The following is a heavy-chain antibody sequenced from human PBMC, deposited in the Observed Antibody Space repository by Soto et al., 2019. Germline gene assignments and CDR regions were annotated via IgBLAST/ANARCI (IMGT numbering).Heavy chain of an antibody. Sequence: QVQLVESGGGVVQPGRSLRLSCAASGFTFSSYAMHWVRQAPGKGLEWVAVISYDGSNKYYADSVKGRFTISRDNSKNTLYLQMNSLRAEDTAVYYCARDGDYYDSSGFQDYWGQGTLVTVSS. CDR3: ARDGDYYDSSGFQDY. CDR1: GFTFSSYA. D-gene: IGHD3-22*01. J-gene: IGHJ4*02. V-gene: IGHV3-30-3*01. CDR2: ISYDGSNK.